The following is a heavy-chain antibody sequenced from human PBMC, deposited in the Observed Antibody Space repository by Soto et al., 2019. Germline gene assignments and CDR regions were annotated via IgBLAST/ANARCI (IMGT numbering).Heavy chain of an antibody. D-gene: IGHD5-18*01. CDR2: ISYDGSNK. CDR1: GFTFSSYA. Sequence: QVQLVESGGGVVQPGRSPRLSCAASGFTFSSYAMHWVRQAPGKGLEWVAVISYDGSNKYYADSVKGRFTISRDNSKNTLYLQMNSLRAEDTAVYYCASRDTAMAADTWGQGTLVTVSS. V-gene: IGHV3-30-3*01. J-gene: IGHJ5*02. CDR3: ASRDTAMAADT.